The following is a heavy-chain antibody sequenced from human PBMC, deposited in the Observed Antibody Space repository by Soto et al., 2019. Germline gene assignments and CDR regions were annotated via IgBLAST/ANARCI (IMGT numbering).Heavy chain of an antibody. V-gene: IGHV4-31*03. D-gene: IGHD3-22*01. CDR1: GGSISSGGYY. J-gene: IGHJ4*02. CDR2: IYYSGST. CDR3: ASYYYDTEYYFDY. Sequence: SETLSLTCTVSGGSISSGGYYWSWIRQHPGKGLEWIGYIYYSGSTYYNPSLKSRVTISVDTSKNQFSLKLSSVTAADTAVYYCASYYYDTEYYFDYWGQGTLVTVSS.